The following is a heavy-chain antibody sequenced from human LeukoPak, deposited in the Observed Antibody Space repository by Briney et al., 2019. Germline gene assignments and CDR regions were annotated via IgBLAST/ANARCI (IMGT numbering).Heavy chain of an antibody. CDR3: ARGSYDTSGYYRGDWFDP. D-gene: IGHD3-22*01. CDR1: EYTFTAYF. J-gene: IGHJ5*02. Sequence: GASVKVSCKASEYTFTAYFIHWVRQAPGQGLEWMGWINPYSGGTNYAQRFQVRVTMTRDTSISTAFMELRSLRSDDTAVYYCARGSYDTSGYYRGDWFDPWGQGTLVTVSS. V-gene: IGHV1-2*02. CDR2: INPYSGGT.